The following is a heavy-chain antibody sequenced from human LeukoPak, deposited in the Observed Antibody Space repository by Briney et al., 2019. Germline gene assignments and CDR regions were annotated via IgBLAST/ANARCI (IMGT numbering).Heavy chain of an antibody. CDR2: IYHSGST. V-gene: IGHV4-30-2*01. J-gene: IGHJ4*02. CDR1: GGSISSGGYY. Sequence: SETLSLTCTVSGGSISSGGYYWSWIRQPPGKGLEWIGYIYHSGSTYYNPSLKSRVTISVDRSKNQFSLKLSSVTAADTAVYYCARVSGYSYGYTFDYWGQGTLVTVSS. CDR3: ARVSGYSYGYTFDY. D-gene: IGHD5-18*01.